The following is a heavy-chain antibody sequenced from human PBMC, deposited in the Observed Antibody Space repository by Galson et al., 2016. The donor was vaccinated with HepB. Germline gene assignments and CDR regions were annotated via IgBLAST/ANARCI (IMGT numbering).Heavy chain of an antibody. V-gene: IGHV3-74*01. CDR2: INADGTAT. J-gene: IGHJ2*01. CDR3: TRATRWYFDL. Sequence: SLRLSCAVSGLDFRRYCMNWVRQTPGKGLVWVSRINADGTATGYADSVKGRFTISRDDAKDTLYLQMNTLRVEDPAVYYCTRATRWYFDLLGRGTLRTVSS. CDR1: GLDFRRYC.